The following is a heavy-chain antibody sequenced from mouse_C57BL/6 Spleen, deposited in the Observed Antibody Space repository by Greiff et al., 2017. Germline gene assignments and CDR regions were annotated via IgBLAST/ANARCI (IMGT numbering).Heavy chain of an antibody. V-gene: IGHV1-15*01. CDR1: GYTFTDYE. Sequence: QVQLQQSGAELVRPGASVTLSCKASGYTFTDYEMHWVKQTPVHGLEWIGAIDPETSGTDYNQKFKGKAILTADKSSSTAYMKLRSLTSEDSAVYYCTSGESYFDYWGQGTPLTVSS. CDR3: TSGESYFDY. J-gene: IGHJ2*01. CDR2: IDPETSGT.